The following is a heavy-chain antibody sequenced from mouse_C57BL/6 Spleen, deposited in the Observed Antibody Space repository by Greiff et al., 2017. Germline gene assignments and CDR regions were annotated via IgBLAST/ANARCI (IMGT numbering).Heavy chain of an antibody. D-gene: IGHD1-1*01. V-gene: IGHV1-82*01. Sequence: VQLQQSGPELVKPGASVKISCKASGYAFSSSWMNWVKQRPGKGLEWIGRIYPGDGDTNYNGKFKGKATLTADKSSSTAYMQLSSLTSEDSAVYFCASRGTTVVAYYYAMDYWGQGTSVTVSS. CDR3: ASRGTTVVAYYYAMDY. J-gene: IGHJ4*01. CDR2: IYPGDGDT. CDR1: GYAFSSSW.